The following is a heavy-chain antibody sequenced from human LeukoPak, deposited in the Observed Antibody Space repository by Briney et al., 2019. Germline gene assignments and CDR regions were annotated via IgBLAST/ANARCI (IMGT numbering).Heavy chain of an antibody. Sequence: PSETLSLTCTVSGGSISSYYWSWIRQPPGKGLEWIGYIYYSGSTNYNPSLKSRVTISVDTSKNQFSLKLSSVTAADTAVYYCASLMYYYDSSGYPAAYYFDYWGQGTLVTVSS. J-gene: IGHJ4*02. CDR2: IYYSGST. CDR3: ASLMYYYDSSGYPAAYYFDY. D-gene: IGHD3-22*01. CDR1: GGSISSYY. V-gene: IGHV4-59*01.